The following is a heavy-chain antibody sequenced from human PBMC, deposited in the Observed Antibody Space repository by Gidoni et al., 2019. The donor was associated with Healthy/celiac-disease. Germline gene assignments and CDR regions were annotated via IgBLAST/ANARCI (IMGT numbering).Heavy chain of an antibody. CDR3: AREATVVTPSWFDP. Sequence: QVQLQESGPGLVKPSETLSLTCTVSGGSISSYYGSGIRQPAGKGLEWIGRIYTSGGTNYNPSLKSRVTMSVDTSKNQFSLKLSSVTAADTAVYYCAREATVVTPSWFDPWGQGTLVTVSS. D-gene: IGHD4-17*01. CDR1: GGSISSYY. CDR2: IYTSGGT. V-gene: IGHV4-4*07. J-gene: IGHJ5*02.